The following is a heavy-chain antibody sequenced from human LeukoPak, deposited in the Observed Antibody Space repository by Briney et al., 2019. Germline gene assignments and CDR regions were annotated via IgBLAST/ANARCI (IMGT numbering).Heavy chain of an antibody. CDR3: ARGETDYYDDFGMDV. CDR1: GGSFSGYY. CDR2: VTRTGST. V-gene: IGHV4-34*01. Sequence: PSETLSLICAVSGGSFSGYYWTWIRQPPGKGLEWIGEVTRTGSTFYNPSLKSRVSMSVDTSKNQFSLKLSSVTAADTAIYYCARGETDYYDDFGMDVWGQGTTVTVSS. J-gene: IGHJ6*02. D-gene: IGHD2-21*02.